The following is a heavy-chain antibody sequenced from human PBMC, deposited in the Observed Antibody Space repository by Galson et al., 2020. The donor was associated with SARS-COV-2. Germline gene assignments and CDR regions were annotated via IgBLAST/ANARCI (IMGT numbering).Heavy chain of an antibody. V-gene: IGHV2-70*11. CDR2: IDWDDDK. CDR1: GFSLSTSGMC. CDR3: ARVWFGLNAFDI. D-gene: IGHD3-16*01. J-gene: IGHJ3*02. Sequence: SGPTLVKHTQTLTLPCTFSGFSLSTSGMCVSWVRQHPGKALEWPARIDWDDDKYYSTSLKTRLTISKDTSNNQVVLTMTNMDPVDTATYYWARVWFGLNAFDIWGQGTMVTVSS.